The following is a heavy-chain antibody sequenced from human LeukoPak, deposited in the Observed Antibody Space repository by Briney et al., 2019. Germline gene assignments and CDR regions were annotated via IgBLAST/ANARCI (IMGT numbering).Heavy chain of an antibody. J-gene: IGHJ4*02. V-gene: IGHV3-7*01. Sequence: PGGSLRLSCVASGFTFSSFSSYWMSWVRQAPGKGLEWVANINQDEGEKYYVDSVKGRFTISRDNAKNSLFLQMNSLRVEDTAVYYCARGLYGSGSYPSFDYWGQGTLVTVSS. CDR1: GFTFSSFSSYW. CDR2: INQDEGEK. CDR3: ARGLYGSGSYPSFDY. D-gene: IGHD3-10*01.